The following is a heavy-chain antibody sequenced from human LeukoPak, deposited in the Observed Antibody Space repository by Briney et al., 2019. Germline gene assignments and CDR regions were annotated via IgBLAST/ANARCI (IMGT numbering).Heavy chain of an antibody. V-gene: IGHV1-18*01. J-gene: IGHJ6*02. CDR2: ISAYNGNT. Sequence: ASVKVSCKASGYTFTSYGISWVRQAPGQGLEWMGWISAYNGNTNYAQKLQGRVTMTTDTSTSTAYMELRSLRSDDTPVYYCARDTYYYDSSGYASDYGMDVWGQGTTVTVSS. D-gene: IGHD3-22*01. CDR3: ARDTYYYDSSGYASDYGMDV. CDR1: GYTFTSYG.